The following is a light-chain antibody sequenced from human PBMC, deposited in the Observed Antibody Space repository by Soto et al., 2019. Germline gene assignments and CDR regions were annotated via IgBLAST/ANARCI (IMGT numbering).Light chain of an antibody. Sequence: EIVMTQSPATLSVSPGERATLSCRASQSVYSNLAWYQQKPGQAPRLPIYHASTRPTGIPARFSGGGSGTEFTLTISSLQSEDFAVYYCQQYTKWPLTFGGGTKVEIK. CDR3: QQYTKWPLT. V-gene: IGKV3-15*01. CDR2: HAS. CDR1: QSVYSN. J-gene: IGKJ4*01.